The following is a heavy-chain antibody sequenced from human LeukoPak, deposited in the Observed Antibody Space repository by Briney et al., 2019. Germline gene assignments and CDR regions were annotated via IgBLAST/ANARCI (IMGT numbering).Heavy chain of an antibody. CDR2: LDPEDGET. Sequence: ASVRVSCKVSGITLSESPMHWVRQARGQGLEWMGGLDPEDGETIYAQKFQGRVTMTEDRSTDTAYMELSSLRSEDTAVYYCATEGRGGDGMDVWGQGTTVTVSS. CDR1: GITLSESP. CDR3: ATEGRGGDGMDV. V-gene: IGHV1-24*01. J-gene: IGHJ6*02. D-gene: IGHD2-21*01.